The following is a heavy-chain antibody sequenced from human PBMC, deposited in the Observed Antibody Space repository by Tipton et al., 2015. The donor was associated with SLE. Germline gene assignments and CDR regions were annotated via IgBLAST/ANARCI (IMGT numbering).Heavy chain of an antibody. CDR1: GGPISTYY. D-gene: IGHD3-16*01. Sequence: TLSLTCTVSGGPISTYYWNWIRQPAGKGLELIGRVDTSGSVKFNPTRKSRVTMSLDTSKNQVSLKLTSVTAADTAVYYCARYRGDLQVFDYWGQGTLITVSS. V-gene: IGHV4-4*07. CDR3: ARYRGDLQVFDY. CDR2: VDTSGSV. J-gene: IGHJ4*02.